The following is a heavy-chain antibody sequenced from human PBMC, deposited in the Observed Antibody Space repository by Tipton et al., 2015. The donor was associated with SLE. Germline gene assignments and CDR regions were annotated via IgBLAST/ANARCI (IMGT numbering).Heavy chain of an antibody. J-gene: IGHJ4*02. CDR1: GYSISSGYY. CDR2: IYHSGST. V-gene: IGHV4-38-2*02. CDR3: ARDPSSIAVAATY. Sequence: TLSLTCAVSGYSISSGYYWGWIRRPPGKGLDWIGSIYHSGSTYYNPSLKSRVTISVGTSKNQFSLRLSSVTAADTAVYYCARDPSSIAVAATYWGQGTLVTVSS. D-gene: IGHD6-19*01.